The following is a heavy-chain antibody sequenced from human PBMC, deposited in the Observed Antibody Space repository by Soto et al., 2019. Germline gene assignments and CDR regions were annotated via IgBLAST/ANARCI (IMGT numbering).Heavy chain of an antibody. Sequence: PSETLSLTCTVSGGSISSYYWSWIRQPPGKGLEWIGYIYYSGSTNYNPSLKSRVTISVDTSKNQFSLKLSSVTAADTAVYYCARPGIAVAGDAFDIWGQGTMVTVSS. CDR1: GGSISSYY. V-gene: IGHV4-59*01. J-gene: IGHJ3*02. D-gene: IGHD6-19*01. CDR2: IYYSGST. CDR3: ARPGIAVAGDAFDI.